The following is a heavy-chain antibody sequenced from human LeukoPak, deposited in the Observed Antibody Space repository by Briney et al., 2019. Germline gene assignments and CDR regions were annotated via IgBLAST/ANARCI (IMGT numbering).Heavy chain of an antibody. CDR3: AKPNSGWYGTFDY. D-gene: IGHD6-19*01. CDR2: ISGSGGST. V-gene: IGHV3-23*01. J-gene: IGHJ4*02. CDR1: GCTFSSYA. Sequence: GGSLRLSCAASGCTFSSYAMSWVRQAPGKGLEWVSAISGSGGSTYYADSVKGRFTISRDNSKNTLYLQMNSLRAEDTAVYYCAKPNSGWYGTFDYWGQGPLVTVSS.